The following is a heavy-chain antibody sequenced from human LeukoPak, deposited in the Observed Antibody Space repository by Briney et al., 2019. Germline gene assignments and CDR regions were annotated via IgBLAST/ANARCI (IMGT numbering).Heavy chain of an antibody. D-gene: IGHD1-14*01. CDR2: IYWDDDK. V-gene: IGHV2-5*02. CDR1: GFSLSTTGVG. J-gene: IGHJ4*02. CDR3: AHRRSGYNWNHGDFDY. Sequence: SGPTLVKPTQTLTLTCSFSGFSLSTTGVGVGWIRQSPGKALEGLALIYWDDDKRYNPSLKTRLTIVKDTSNNHVVLLMTNMDPVDTATYYCAHRRSGYNWNHGDFDYWGQGNPVTVSS.